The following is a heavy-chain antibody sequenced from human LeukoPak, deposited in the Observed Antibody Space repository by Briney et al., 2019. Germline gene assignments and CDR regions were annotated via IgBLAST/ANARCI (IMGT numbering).Heavy chain of an antibody. Sequence: PGGSLRLSCAASGFTFSSYSMNWVRQAPGKGLEWVSSISSSSSYIYYADSVKGRFTISRDNAKNSLYLRMNSLRAEDTAVYYCARADQYSSSSCVDYWGQGTLVTVSS. J-gene: IGHJ4*02. CDR1: GFTFSSYS. CDR2: ISSSSSYI. V-gene: IGHV3-21*01. CDR3: ARADQYSSSSCVDY. D-gene: IGHD6-6*01.